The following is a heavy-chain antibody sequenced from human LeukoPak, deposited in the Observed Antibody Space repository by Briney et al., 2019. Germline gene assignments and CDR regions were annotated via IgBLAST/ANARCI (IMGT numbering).Heavy chain of an antibody. CDR2: INHSGST. Sequence: PSETLSLTCAVYGGSFSGYYWSWIRQPPGTGLEWIGEINHSGSTNYNPSLKSRVTISVDTSKNQFSLKLSSVTAADTAVYYCARVDLATVLFDYWGQGTLVTVSS. CDR1: GGSFSGYY. CDR3: ARVDLATVLFDY. V-gene: IGHV4-34*01. J-gene: IGHJ4*02. D-gene: IGHD4/OR15-4a*01.